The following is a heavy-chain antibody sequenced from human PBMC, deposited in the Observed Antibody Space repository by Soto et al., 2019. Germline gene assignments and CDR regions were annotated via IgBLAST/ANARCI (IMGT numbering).Heavy chain of an antibody. CDR3: ARSHYDFWSGRLSVGGY. V-gene: IGHV1-3*01. J-gene: IGHJ4*02. Sequence: QVQLVQSAAEVKKPGASVKVSCKASGYTFTSYAMHWVRQAPGQRLEWMGWINAGNGNTKYSQKFQGRVTITRDTSASTAYMELSSLRSEDTAVYYCARSHYDFWSGRLSVGGYSGQGTLVTVSS. CDR2: INAGNGNT. D-gene: IGHD3-3*01. CDR1: GYTFTSYA.